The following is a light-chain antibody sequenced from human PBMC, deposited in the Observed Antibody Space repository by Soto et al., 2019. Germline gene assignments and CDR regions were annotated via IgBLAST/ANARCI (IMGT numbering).Light chain of an antibody. Sequence: QSVLTQPPSASGTPGQRVSISCSGGSSNIGTNTVNWYQHRPGTAPKLLIFSNDERPSGVPDRFSGSKSGTSASLAISGLQSDDEADYYCATWDDSLNGVVFGGGTKLTVL. CDR1: SSNIGTNT. J-gene: IGLJ2*01. CDR3: ATWDDSLNGVV. V-gene: IGLV1-44*01. CDR2: SND.